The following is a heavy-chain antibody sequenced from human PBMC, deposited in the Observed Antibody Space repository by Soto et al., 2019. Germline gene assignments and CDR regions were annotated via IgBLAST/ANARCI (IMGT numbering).Heavy chain of an antibody. V-gene: IGHV3-30-3*01. D-gene: IGHD4-17*01. CDR1: GFTFSTYA. CDR2: ISSYDGISN. CDR3: ARETKVTTTIYYFDY. Sequence: GGSLRLSCAASGFTFSTYAFHWVRQAPGKGLEWVAVISSYDGISNYYADSVKGRFTISRDNSRNTLYLQMNSLRAEDTAVYYCARETKVTTTIYYFDYWGHGTLVTVSS. J-gene: IGHJ4*01.